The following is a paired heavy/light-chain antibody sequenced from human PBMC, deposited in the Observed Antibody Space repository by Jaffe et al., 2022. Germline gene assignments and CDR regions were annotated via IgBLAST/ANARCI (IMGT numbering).Light chain of an antibody. CDR2: SNN. J-gene: IGLJ2*01. CDR1: SSNIGSNT. V-gene: IGLV1-44*01. CDR3: AAWDDSLNGYVV. Sequence: QSVLTQPPSASGTPGQRVTISCSGSSSNIGSNTVNWYQQLPGTAPKLLIYSNNQRPSGVPDRFSGSKSGTSASLAISGLQSEDEADYYCAAWDDSLNGYVVFGGGTKLTVL.
Heavy chain of an antibody. CDR1: GGSISSSNW. CDR2: IYHSGST. CDR3: ARRFRNIAAAGRGEPLFDY. V-gene: IGHV4-4*02. D-gene: IGHD6-13*01. Sequence: QVQLQESGPGLVKPSGTLSLTCAVSGGSISSSNWWSWIRQPPGKGLEWIGEIYHSGSTNYNPSLKSRVTISVDKSKNQFSLKLSSVTAADTAVYYCARRFRNIAAAGRGEPLFDYWGQGTLVTVSS. J-gene: IGHJ4*02.